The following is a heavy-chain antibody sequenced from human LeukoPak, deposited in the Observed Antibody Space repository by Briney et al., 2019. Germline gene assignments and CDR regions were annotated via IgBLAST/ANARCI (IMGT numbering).Heavy chain of an antibody. J-gene: IGHJ6*03. CDR1: GGTFSSYA. D-gene: IGHD6-13*01. CDR3: ARVPNSSSWQTYYYYMDV. CDR2: IIPIFGTA. Sequence: SVKVSCKASGGTFSSYAISWVRQAPGQGLEWMGGIIPIFGTANYAQKFQGRVTITTDESASTAYMELSSLRSEDTAVYYCARVPNSSSWQTYYYYMDVWGKGTTVTVSS. V-gene: IGHV1-69*05.